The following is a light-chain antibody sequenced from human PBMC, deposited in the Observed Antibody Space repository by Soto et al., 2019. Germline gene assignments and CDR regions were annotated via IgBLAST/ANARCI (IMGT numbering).Light chain of an antibody. CDR3: MQGTHWPYT. V-gene: IGKV2-30*01. CDR2: QVS. Sequence: DVVMTQSPLSLPVTLGQPASISCRSSQSLVYSDGIAYLSWFQQRPGQSPRRLIYQVSSRDSGVPDRFGGSGAGADFTLKISRVEAADVGVYYCMQGTHWPYTFGQGTKLEI. J-gene: IGKJ2*01. CDR1: QSLVYSDGIAY.